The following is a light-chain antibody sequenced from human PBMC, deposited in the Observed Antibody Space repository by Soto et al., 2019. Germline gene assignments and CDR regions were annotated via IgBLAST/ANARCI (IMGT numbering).Light chain of an antibody. CDR1: QSVSSTY. J-gene: IGKJ1*01. Sequence: EVVLTQSPGTLSLSPGERATLSCRASQSVSSTYLAWYQQRPGQAPRLLIYGASTRATDIPDRISGSGSGTDFTLTASRLEPEDFAVYYCQHYGSTPWSFGLGTKVEIK. CDR2: GAS. V-gene: IGKV3-20*01. CDR3: QHYGSTPWS.